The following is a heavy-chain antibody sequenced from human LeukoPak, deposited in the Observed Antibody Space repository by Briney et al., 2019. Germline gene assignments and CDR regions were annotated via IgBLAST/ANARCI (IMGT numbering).Heavy chain of an antibody. CDR2: MNPNSGNT. CDR1: GYPFINYD. V-gene: IGHV1-8*01. Sequence: ASVKVSCKASGYPFINYDINWVRQATGQGLEWMGWMNPNSGNTGYAQKFQGRVTMTRNTSISTAYMELSSLRSEDTAVYYCARGVGYSGYDYWFDPWGQGTLVTVSS. CDR3: ARGVGYSGYDYWFDP. D-gene: IGHD5-12*01. J-gene: IGHJ5*02.